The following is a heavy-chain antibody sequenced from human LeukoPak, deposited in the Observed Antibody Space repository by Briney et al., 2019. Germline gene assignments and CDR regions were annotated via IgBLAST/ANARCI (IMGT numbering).Heavy chain of an antibody. CDR3: ARRRAYDTSGPYPFDY. CDR1: GFTFSSYA. Sequence: GGSLRLSCAASGFTFSSYAMSWVRQAPGKGLEWVSTINGSAATTYYADSVEGRFTISRDDSQNTLYLQMNSLRAEDTAVYYCARRRAYDTSGPYPFDYWGQGTLVTVSS. V-gene: IGHV3-23*01. J-gene: IGHJ4*02. CDR2: INGSAATT. D-gene: IGHD3-22*01.